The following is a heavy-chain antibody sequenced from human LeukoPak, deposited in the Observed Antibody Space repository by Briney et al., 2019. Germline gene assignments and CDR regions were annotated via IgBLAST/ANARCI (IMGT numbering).Heavy chain of an antibody. D-gene: IGHD2-15*01. CDR3: ARGVYCSGGSCYFKFDY. J-gene: IGHJ4*02. V-gene: IGHV3-48*03. CDR1: GFTFSSYE. CDR2: ISNSGSTI. Sequence: GSLRLSCAGSGFTFSSYEMNWVRQAPGKGLEWVSHISNSGSTIYYADSVKGRFTVSRDNAKNSLYLQMNSLRAEDTAVYYCARGVYCSGGSCYFKFDYWGQGTLVTVSS.